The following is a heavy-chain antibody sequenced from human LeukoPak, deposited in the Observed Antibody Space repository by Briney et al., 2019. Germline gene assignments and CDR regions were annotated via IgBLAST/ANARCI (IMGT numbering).Heavy chain of an antibody. Sequence: GGSLRLSCAASGFTFSSSAMSWVRQAPGKGLEWVSAISNNGGYTYYADSVKGRFTISRDNAKNSLYLQMNSLRAEDTAVYYCARGPGDYWGQGTLVTVSS. CDR3: ARGPGDY. D-gene: IGHD7-27*01. J-gene: IGHJ4*02. V-gene: IGHV3-21*01. CDR1: GFTFSSSA. CDR2: ISNNGGYT.